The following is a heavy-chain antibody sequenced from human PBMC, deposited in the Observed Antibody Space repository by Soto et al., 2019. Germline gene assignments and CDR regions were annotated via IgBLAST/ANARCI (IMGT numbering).Heavy chain of an antibody. V-gene: IGHV1-18*01. J-gene: IGHJ3*02. CDR1: GYTFTSYG. CDR2: ISAYNGNT. D-gene: IGHD1-26*01. CDR3: ASELSGSQKTDAFDI. Sequence: GASVKVSCKASGYTFTSYGISWVRQAPGQGLEWMGWISAYNGNTNYAQKLQGRVTMTTDTSTSTAYMELRSLRSDDTAVYYCASELSGSQKTDAFDIWGQGTMVTVSS.